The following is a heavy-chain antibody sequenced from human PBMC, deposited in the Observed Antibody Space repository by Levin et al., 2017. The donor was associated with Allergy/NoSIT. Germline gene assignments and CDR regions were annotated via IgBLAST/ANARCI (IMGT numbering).Heavy chain of an antibody. D-gene: IGHD2-15*01. CDR3: AKDLHPSGDP. CDR1: GFTFTNYG. J-gene: IGHJ5*02. V-gene: IGHV3-30*18. CDR2: ISYDGSNK. Sequence: GGSLRLSCAASGFTFTNYGMHWVRQAPGKGLEWVAAISYDGSNKYYGDSVKGRFTISRDNSKNTLYLQMSSLRAEDTAVFYCAKDLHPSGDPWGQGTLVTVST.